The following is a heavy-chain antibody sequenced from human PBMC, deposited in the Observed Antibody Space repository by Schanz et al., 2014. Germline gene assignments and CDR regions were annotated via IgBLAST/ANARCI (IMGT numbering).Heavy chain of an antibody. CDR3: AKDISDTSGKDDY. D-gene: IGHD3-22*01. CDR2: VSRSTPDI. Sequence: EVQLVESGGGLVQPGGSLRLSCAASGFTFSTSTMHWVRQAPGKGLEWVSYVSRSTPDIYYADSVKGRFTISRDNSKNTLFLQMNSLRVEDSAIYYCAKDISDTSGKDDYWGQGTLVTVSS. CDR1: GFTFSTST. V-gene: IGHV3-48*01. J-gene: IGHJ4*02.